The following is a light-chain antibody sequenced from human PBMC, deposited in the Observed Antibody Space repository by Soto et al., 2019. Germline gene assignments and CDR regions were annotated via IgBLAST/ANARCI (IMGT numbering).Light chain of an antibody. J-gene: IGLJ2*01. V-gene: IGLV2-14*01. CDR2: EVS. CDR3: CSYTSISTSAV. Sequence: QSVLTQPASVSGSPGQSITISCTGTSSDIGDYTHVSWYQQHPGKAPKLIIYEVSDRPSGVSNRFSGSKSGNTASLTISGLQTEDEADYYCCSYTSISTSAVFGVGTKVTVL. CDR1: SSDIGDYTH.